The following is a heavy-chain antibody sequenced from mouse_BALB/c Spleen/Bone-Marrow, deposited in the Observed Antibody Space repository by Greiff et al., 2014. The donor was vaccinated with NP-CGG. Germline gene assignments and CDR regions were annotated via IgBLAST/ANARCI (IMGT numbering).Heavy chain of an antibody. CDR2: INPNNGGT. CDR3: ARRGGSSYAMDY. J-gene: IGHJ4*01. CDR1: GYTFTEYT. V-gene: IGHV1-18*01. Sequence: LKECGPELVKPGASVKISCKTSGYTFTEYTMHWVKQSHGKSLEWIGGINPNNGGTSYNQKFKGKATLTVDKSSSTAYMELRSLTSEDSAVYYCARRGGSSYAMDYWGQGTSVTVSS. D-gene: IGHD1-1*01.